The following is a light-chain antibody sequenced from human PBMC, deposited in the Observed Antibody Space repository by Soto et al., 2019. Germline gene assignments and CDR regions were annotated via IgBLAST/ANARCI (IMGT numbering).Light chain of an antibody. CDR2: EVS. CDR3: RSYAVNTSRYV. V-gene: IGLV2-8*01. J-gene: IGLJ6*01. CDR1: SSNIGGYND. Sequence: QSALTQPPSASGAPGQSVTISCTGTSSNIGGYNDVSWYQHHPGKAPKLIIWEVSKRPSGVPDRFSGSKSGNTASLTVTGLQAEDEADYYCRSYAVNTSRYVFGTGTQLTVL.